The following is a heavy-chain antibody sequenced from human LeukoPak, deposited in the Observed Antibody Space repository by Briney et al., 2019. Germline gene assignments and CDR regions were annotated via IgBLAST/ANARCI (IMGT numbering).Heavy chain of an antibody. CDR1: GFTLYDYA. Sequence: GGSLRLSCAASGFTLYDYAMHWVRQAPGKGLEWVSLISGDGGSTYYADSVKGRFTISRDKSKNSLYLQMNSLRTEDTALYYCAKDFGVYYYDSSVAFDIWGQGTMVTVSS. J-gene: IGHJ3*02. D-gene: IGHD3-22*01. CDR3: AKDFGVYYYDSSVAFDI. V-gene: IGHV3-43*02. CDR2: ISGDGGST.